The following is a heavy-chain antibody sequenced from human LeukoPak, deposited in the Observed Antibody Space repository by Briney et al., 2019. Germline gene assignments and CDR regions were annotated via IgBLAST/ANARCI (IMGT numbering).Heavy chain of an antibody. CDR2: IKQDGSEK. Sequence: GGSLRLSCAASGFTFSSYWTSWVRQAPGKGLEWVANIKQDGSEKYYVDSVKGRFTISRDNAKNSVYLRMNSLRAEDTAVYYCARGMDVRGQGTMVTVSS. CDR3: ARGMDV. CDR1: GFTFSSYW. V-gene: IGHV3-7*01. J-gene: IGHJ6*02.